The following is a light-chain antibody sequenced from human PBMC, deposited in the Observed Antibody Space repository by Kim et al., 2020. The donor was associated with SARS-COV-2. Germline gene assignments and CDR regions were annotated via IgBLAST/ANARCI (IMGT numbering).Light chain of an antibody. CDR2: GAS. CDR1: QSDSGTY. V-gene: IGKV3-20*01. Sequence: PGERATRYCSASQSDSGTYLAWYQQIPDQAPRLLISGASSRAGGIADRFSGSGSGTVFSLTISGLEPEDFAVYYCQQYGSSPYTFGQGTKLEI. J-gene: IGKJ2*01. CDR3: QQYGSSPYT.